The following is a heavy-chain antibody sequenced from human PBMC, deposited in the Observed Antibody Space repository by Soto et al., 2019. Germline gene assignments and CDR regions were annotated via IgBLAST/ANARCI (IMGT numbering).Heavy chain of an antibody. Sequence: SVKVSCKASGGTFSSYTISWVRQAPGQGLEWMGRIIPILGIANYAQKFQGRVTITADKSTSTAYMELSSLRSEDTAVYYCARDEDGYNFDYWGQGTLVTVSS. CDR3: ARDEDGYNFDY. J-gene: IGHJ4*02. CDR1: GGTFSSYT. V-gene: IGHV1-69*04. CDR2: IIPILGIA. D-gene: IGHD5-12*01.